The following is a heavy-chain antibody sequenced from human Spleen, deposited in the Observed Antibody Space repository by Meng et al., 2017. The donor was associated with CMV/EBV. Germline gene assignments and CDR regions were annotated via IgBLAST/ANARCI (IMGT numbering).Heavy chain of an antibody. CDR1: GGSFSGYY. J-gene: IGHJ4*02. D-gene: IGHD1-14*01. V-gene: IGHV4-34*01. CDR2: INHSGST. Sequence: QVQLQQGGAGLLKPSETLSLTCAVYGGSFSGYYWSWIRQPPGKGLEWIGEINHSGSTNYNPSLKSRVTISVDTSKNQFSLKLSSVTAADTAVYYCARRKGYDLNPFDYWGQGTLVTVSS. CDR3: ARRKGYDLNPFDY.